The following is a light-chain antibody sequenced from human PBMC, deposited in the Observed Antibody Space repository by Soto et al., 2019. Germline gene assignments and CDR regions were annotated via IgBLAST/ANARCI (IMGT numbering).Light chain of an antibody. CDR3: QQYDDLPIT. Sequence: DIQMTQSPSSLSASIGDRVTVTCRASQSISSFSNWYQQKPGKAPKLLIYAASTLESGVPSRFSATVSGTEFSLTITSLQPEDVATYYCQQYDDLPITFGQGTRLEIK. J-gene: IGKJ5*01. V-gene: IGKV1-33*01. CDR2: AAS. CDR1: QSISSF.